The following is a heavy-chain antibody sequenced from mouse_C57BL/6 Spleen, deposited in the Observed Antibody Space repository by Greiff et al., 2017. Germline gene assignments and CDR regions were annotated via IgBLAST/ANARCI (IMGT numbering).Heavy chain of an antibody. J-gene: IGHJ1*03. CDR1: GYTFTSYW. CDR2: IYPGSGSP. D-gene: IGHD1-1*01. Sequence: QVQLQQPGAELVKPGASVKMSCKASGYTFTSYWITWVKQRPGQGLEWIGDIYPGSGSPNYNEKFKSKATLTVDPSSSTAYMQLSSQTSEDAAVDYCARVGTTVVARGYFEGWGTGTTVTVSS. V-gene: IGHV1-55*01. CDR3: ARVGTTVVARGYFEG.